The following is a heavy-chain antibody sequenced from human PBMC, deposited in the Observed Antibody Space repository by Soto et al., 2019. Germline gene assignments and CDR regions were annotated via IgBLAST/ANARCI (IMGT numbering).Heavy chain of an antibody. J-gene: IGHJ4*02. V-gene: IGHV3-53*02. CDR1: GFSVSGNY. CDR2: IYSGGSK. CDR3: ARAQSGSFDY. D-gene: IGHD3-3*01. Sequence: VQLVETGGGLIQPGESLRLSCAASGFSVSGNYMSWVRQAPGKGLEWLSVIYSGGSKFYADSVKGRFTMSKDNSKNTLYLRMNNLRAEDTAVYYCARAQSGSFDYWGQGTLVSVSS.